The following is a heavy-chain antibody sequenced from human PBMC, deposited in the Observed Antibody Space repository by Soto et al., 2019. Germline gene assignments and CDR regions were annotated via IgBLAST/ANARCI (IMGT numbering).Heavy chain of an antibody. CDR1: GGSISSYN. D-gene: IGHD6-13*01. Sequence: SETLSLTCTVSGGSISSYNWSWIRQPPGKRLEWIGYSYYSGSTNYNPYLKSRVTISVDTSKNQFSLKLSSVTAAVTAVYYGARETAIAAAPNWFDPWGQGTLVTVSS. J-gene: IGHJ5*02. CDR3: ARETAIAAAPNWFDP. V-gene: IGHV4-59*01. CDR2: SYYSGST.